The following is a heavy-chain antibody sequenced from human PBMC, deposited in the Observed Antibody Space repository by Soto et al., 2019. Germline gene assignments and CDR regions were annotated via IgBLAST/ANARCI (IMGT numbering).Heavy chain of an antibody. CDR1: GGSISSSSYY. Sequence: SETLSLTCTVSGGSISSSSYYWGWIRQPPGKGLEWIGSIYYSGSTYYNPSLKSRVTISVDTSKNQFSLKLSSVTAADTAVYYCARSFLDTAMVTYDYWGQGTLVTVSS. CDR3: ARSFLDTAMVTYDY. V-gene: IGHV4-39*01. D-gene: IGHD5-18*01. CDR2: IYYSGST. J-gene: IGHJ4*02.